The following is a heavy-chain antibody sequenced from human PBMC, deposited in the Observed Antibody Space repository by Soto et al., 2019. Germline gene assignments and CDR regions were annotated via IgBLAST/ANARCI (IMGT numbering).Heavy chain of an antibody. Sequence: EVQLVESGGGLVQPGGSLRLSCAASGFTFSSYEMNWVRQAPGKGLEWVSYISSSGSTIYYADSVKGRFTISRDNAKNSLYLQMNGLRAEDTAVYYCARGGRRVFYYYYGMDVWGQGTTVTVSS. D-gene: IGHD3-16*01. J-gene: IGHJ6*02. CDR2: ISSSGSTI. CDR3: ARGGRRVFYYYYGMDV. V-gene: IGHV3-48*03. CDR1: GFTFSSYE.